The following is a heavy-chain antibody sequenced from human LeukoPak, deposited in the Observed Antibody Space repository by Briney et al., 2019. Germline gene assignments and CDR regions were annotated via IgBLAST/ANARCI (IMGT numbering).Heavy chain of an antibody. Sequence: GGSLRLSCAASGFTFSSYWMHWVRQAPGKGLVWVSRINSDGSSTSYADSVKGRFTISRDNAKNSLYLQMNSLRAEDTAVYYCARDHGSSSGWYDFDYWGQGTLVTVSS. CDR2: INSDGSST. D-gene: IGHD6-19*01. V-gene: IGHV3-74*01. CDR1: GFTFSSYW. CDR3: ARDHGSSSGWYDFDY. J-gene: IGHJ4*02.